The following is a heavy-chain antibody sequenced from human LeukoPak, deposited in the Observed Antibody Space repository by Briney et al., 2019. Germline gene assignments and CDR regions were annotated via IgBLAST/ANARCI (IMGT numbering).Heavy chain of an antibody. CDR3: AREGHASRGYYYGY. CDR2: ISTSSSHT. CDR1: GFTFSDSA. V-gene: IGHV3-11*05. J-gene: IGHJ4*02. Sequence: GGSLRLSCAASGFTFSDSAMDWVRQAPGKGLEWVSYISTSSSHTNYADSVKGRFTISRDNAKNSLYLQMNSLRAEDTAVYYCAREGHASRGYYYGYWGQGTLVTVSS. D-gene: IGHD3-22*01.